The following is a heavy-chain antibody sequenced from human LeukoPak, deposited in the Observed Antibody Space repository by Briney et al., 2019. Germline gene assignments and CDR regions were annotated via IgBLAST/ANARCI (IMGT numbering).Heavy chain of an antibody. CDR1: GYTFTSYG. D-gene: IGHD6-13*01. J-gene: IGHJ5*02. CDR3: ARAAKLKSAAGTLSRNWFDP. V-gene: IGHV1-18*01. Sequence: GASVKVSCKASGYTFTSYGISWVRQAPGQGLEWMGWISAYNGNTNYAQKLQGRVTMTTDTSISTAYMELSSLRSEDTAVYYCARAAKLKSAAGTLSRNWFDPWGQGTLVTVSS. CDR2: ISAYNGNT.